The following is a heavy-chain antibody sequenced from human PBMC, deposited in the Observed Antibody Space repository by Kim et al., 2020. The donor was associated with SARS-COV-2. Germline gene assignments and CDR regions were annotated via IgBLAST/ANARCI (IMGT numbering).Heavy chain of an antibody. Sequence: GGSLRLSCAGSGFTFGSYAMHWVRQAPGKGLEWVSVISADGSIKGYADSVRGRFTVSRDNSKNTLYLQIDSLRPEDTAVYYCAREGPSCGASGHFDNWC. CDR1: GFTFGSYA. D-gene: IGHD6-19*01. CDR2: ISADGSIK. CDR3: AREGPSCGASGHFDN. J-gene: IGHJ4*01. V-gene: IGHV3-30*03.